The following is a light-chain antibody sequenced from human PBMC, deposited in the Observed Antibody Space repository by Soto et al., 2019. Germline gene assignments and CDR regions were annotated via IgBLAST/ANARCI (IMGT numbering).Light chain of an antibody. Sequence: EIVLTQSPGTLPLSPGERATLSCRASQSIITNYLAWYRQKPGQAPRLLIYGASSRATGIPDRFSGSGSGTDFTLTISRLEPEDFVVYFCQQYGSSPLTFGGGTKVDIK. V-gene: IGKV3-20*01. CDR3: QQYGSSPLT. CDR1: QSIITNY. CDR2: GAS. J-gene: IGKJ4*01.